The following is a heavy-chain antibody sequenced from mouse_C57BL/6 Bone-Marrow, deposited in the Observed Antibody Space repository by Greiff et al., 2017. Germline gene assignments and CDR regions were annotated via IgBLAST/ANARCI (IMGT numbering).Heavy chain of an antibody. Sequence: QVQLQQSGAELVKPGASVKLSCKASGYTFTSYWMQWVKQRPGQGLEWIGEIDPSDSYTNYNHKFKGKATLTVDTSSSTAYMQLSSLTSEDSAVEYGARQDYGSSAYWGQGTLVTVSA. CDR3: ARQDYGSSAY. D-gene: IGHD1-1*01. CDR2: IDPSDSYT. J-gene: IGHJ3*01. CDR1: GYTFTSYW. V-gene: IGHV1-50*01.